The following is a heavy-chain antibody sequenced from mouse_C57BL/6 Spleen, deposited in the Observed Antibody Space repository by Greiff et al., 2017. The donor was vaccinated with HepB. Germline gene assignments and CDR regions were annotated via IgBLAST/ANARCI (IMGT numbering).Heavy chain of an antibody. V-gene: IGHV1-55*01. Sequence: QVQLQQPGAELVKPGASVKMSCKASGYTFTSYWITWVKQRPGQGLEWIGDIYPGSGSTNYNEKFKSKATLAVDTSSSTAYMQLSSLTSEDAAVYYCARRVYYAMDYWGQGTSVTVSS. CDR1: GYTFTSYW. J-gene: IGHJ4*01. CDR2: IYPGSGST. CDR3: ARRVYYAMDY.